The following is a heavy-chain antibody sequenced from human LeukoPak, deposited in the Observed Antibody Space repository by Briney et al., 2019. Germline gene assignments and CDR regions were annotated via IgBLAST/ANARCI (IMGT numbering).Heavy chain of an antibody. CDR3: ARDRFSMIVVVITQEYNWSDP. J-gene: IGHJ5*02. CDR1: GYTFTSYG. V-gene: IGHV1-18*01. Sequence: ASVKVSCKASGYTFTSYGISWVRQAPGQGLEWMGWISAYNGNTNYAQKLQGRVTMTTDTSTSTAYMELRSLRSDDTAVYYCARDRFSMIVVVITQEYNWSDPWGQGTLVTVSS. CDR2: ISAYNGNT. D-gene: IGHD3-22*01.